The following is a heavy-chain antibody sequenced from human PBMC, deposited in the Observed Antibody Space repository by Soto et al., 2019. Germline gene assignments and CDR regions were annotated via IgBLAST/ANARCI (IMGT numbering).Heavy chain of an antibody. J-gene: IGHJ4*02. CDR1: GDSITYYY. V-gene: IGHV4-59*01. Sequence: QVQLQESGPGLVKPSETLSLTCTVSGDSITYYYWSWIRESPGKGLEWIAYIHHTGTANYNPALRRRVTISVDTSNSQFARRLRSVTAADTAVYFCAIYSVATIRFFDYWGQGTLVTVSS. CDR3: AIYSVATIRFFDY. CDR2: IHHTGTA. D-gene: IGHD5-12*01.